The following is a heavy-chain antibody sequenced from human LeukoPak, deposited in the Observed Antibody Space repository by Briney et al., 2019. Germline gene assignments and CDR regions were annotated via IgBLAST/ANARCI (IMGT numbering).Heavy chain of an antibody. J-gene: IGHJ5*02. Sequence: GASVKVSCKASGYTFTGYYMHWVRQAPGQGLEWMGWINPNSGGTNYAQKLQGRVTMTRDTSISTAYMELSRLRSDDTAVYYCARDGAIAVDGIFSTSWFDPWGQGTLVTVSS. CDR3: ARDGAIAVDGIFSTSWFDP. CDR2: INPNSGGT. V-gene: IGHV1-2*02. CDR1: GYTFTGYY. D-gene: IGHD6-19*01.